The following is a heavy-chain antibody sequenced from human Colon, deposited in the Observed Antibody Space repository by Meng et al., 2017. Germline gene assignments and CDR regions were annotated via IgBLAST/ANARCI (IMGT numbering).Heavy chain of an antibody. J-gene: IGHJ4*02. Sequence: QVQLPQVGAGLLKPSETLSLTCAVYGGSFSGYYWNWIRQAPGKGLEWIGEINHGRSTNYNPSLKNRITMSVDTSRNQFSLNLTSVTAADTAVYYCGSDPTRVTLSQLPVSWGRGTLVTVSS. CDR3: GSDPTRVTLSQLPVS. CDR1: GGSFSGYY. D-gene: IGHD2-21*02. V-gene: IGHV4-34*02. CDR2: INHGRST.